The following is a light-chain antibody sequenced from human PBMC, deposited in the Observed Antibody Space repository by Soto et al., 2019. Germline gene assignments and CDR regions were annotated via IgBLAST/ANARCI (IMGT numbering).Light chain of an antibody. CDR2: EVS. CDR1: SSDVGRHNL. J-gene: IGLJ1*01. Sequence: QSVLTQPAAVSGSPGQSLSISCTGASSDVGRHNLASWYQQHPGKAPKLMLYEVSKRPSGVSHRFSGSRSGNTASLTIPGLQADDEADYSCRSSAGSDCVFGTGTKVTVL. V-gene: IGLV2-23*02. CDR3: RSSAGSDCV.